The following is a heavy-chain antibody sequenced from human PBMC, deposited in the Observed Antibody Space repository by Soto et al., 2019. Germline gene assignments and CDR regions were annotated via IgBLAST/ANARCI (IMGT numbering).Heavy chain of an antibody. CDR3: AREHSSSWRFDY. V-gene: IGHV1-8*01. CDR1: GYTFTSYD. J-gene: IGHJ4*02. CDR2: MNHNSGNT. Sequence: QVQLVQSGAEVKKPGASVKVSCKASGYTFTSYDINWVRQATGQGLEWMGWMNHNSGNTGYAQKFQGRVTMTRNTSISTAYMELSSLRSEATAVYYCAREHSSSWRFDYWGQGTLVTVSS. D-gene: IGHD6-13*01.